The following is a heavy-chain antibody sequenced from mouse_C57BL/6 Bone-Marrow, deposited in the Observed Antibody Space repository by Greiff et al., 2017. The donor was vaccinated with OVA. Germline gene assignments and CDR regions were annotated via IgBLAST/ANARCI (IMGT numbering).Heavy chain of an antibody. D-gene: IGHD5-5*01. CDR1: GYTFTSYW. Sequence: QVQLQQPGAELVKPGASVKLSCKASGYTFTSYWMQWVKQRPGQGLEWIGEIDPSDSYTNYNQKFKGKATLTVDTSSSTAYMQLSSLTSEDSAVYYCARERSYSDYLYYYAMDYWGQGTSVTVSS. CDR2: IDPSDSYT. CDR3: ARERSYSDYLYYYAMDY. V-gene: IGHV1-50*01. J-gene: IGHJ4*01.